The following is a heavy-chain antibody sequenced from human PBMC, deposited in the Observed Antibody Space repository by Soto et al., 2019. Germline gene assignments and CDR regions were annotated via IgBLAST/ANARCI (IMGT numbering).Heavy chain of an antibody. D-gene: IGHD5-12*01. J-gene: IGHJ6*02. CDR3: ARGRSGSIQPARCMDV. Sequence: QVQLVQSGAEVKKPGSSVKVSCKASGGTFSSYTISWVRQAPGQGLEWMGRIIPILGIANYAQKFQGRVTITADKSTSTDYMELSSLRSEDTAVYYCARGRSGSIQPARCMDVWGQGTTVTVSS. CDR1: GGTFSSYT. CDR2: IIPILGIA. V-gene: IGHV1-69*02.